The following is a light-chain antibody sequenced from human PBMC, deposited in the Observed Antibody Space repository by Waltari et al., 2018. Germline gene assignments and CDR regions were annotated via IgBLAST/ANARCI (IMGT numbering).Light chain of an antibody. CDR1: SGTIASNY. Sequence: NFMLTQPHSVSESPGKTVTISCTRSSGTIASNYVQWYQHRPGSAPPTVIYEDNERPSGVPDRFSGSIDSSSNSASLTISGLKTEDEADYFCQSYDSSNQGVFGGGSKLTVL. CDR2: EDN. J-gene: IGLJ3*02. CDR3: QSYDSSNQGV. V-gene: IGLV6-57*04.